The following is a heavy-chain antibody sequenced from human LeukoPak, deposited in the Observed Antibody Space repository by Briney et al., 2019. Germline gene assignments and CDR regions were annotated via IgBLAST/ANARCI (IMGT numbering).Heavy chain of an antibody. V-gene: IGHV3-23*01. Sequence: GGTLRLSCAASGFTLSSYGMSWVRQAPGKGLEWVSAISGSGGSTYYADSVKGRFTISRDNSKNTLYLQMNSLRAEDTAVYYCAKDKSIGTFDYWGQGTLVTVSS. CDR3: AKDKSIGTFDY. CDR2: ISGSGGST. D-gene: IGHD2-21*01. CDR1: GFTLSSYG. J-gene: IGHJ4*02.